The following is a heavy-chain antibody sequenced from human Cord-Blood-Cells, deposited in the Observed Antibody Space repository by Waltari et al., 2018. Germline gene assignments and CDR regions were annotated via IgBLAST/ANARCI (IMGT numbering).Heavy chain of an antibody. J-gene: IGHJ4*02. CDR3: ARDPYGDYDY. D-gene: IGHD4-17*01. CDR1: GFTFSSYW. CDR2: IKQDGSEK. V-gene: IGHV3-7*01. Sequence: EVQLVESGGGLVQPGGSLSLSCAASGFTFSSYWLSWVRQAQGNGLEWVANIKQDGSEKYYVDSVKGRFTISRDNAKNSLYLQMNSLRAEDTAVYYCARDPYGDYDYWGQGTLVTVSS.